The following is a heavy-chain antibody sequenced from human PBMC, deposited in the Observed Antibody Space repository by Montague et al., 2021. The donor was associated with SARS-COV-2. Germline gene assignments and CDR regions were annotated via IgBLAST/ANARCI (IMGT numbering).Heavy chain of an antibody. V-gene: IGHV4-59*08. D-gene: IGHD3-9*01. J-gene: IGHJ4*02. CDR3: ARHALGYFDWLNEGYFDY. CDR1: GGSISSYY. CDR2: IYYSGST. Sequence: SETRSLTCTDSGGSISSYYWSWIRQPPGKGLEWIGYIYYSGSTNYNPSLKSRVTISIDTSKNQFSLKLSSVTAADTAVYYCARHALGYFDWLNEGYFDYWGQGTLVTVSS.